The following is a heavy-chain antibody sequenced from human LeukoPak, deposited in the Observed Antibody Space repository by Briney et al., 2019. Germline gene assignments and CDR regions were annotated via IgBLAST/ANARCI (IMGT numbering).Heavy chain of an antibody. CDR1: GYTFTSYG. J-gene: IGHJ4*02. CDR3: VYYYDSSGYYLLDY. Sequence: GASVKVSCKASGYTFTSYGISWVRQAPGQGLEWMGWISAYNGNTNYAQKLQGRVTVTTDTSTSTAYMELRSLRSDDTTVYYCVYYYDSSGYYLLDYWGQGTLVTVSS. CDR2: ISAYNGNT. D-gene: IGHD3-22*01. V-gene: IGHV1-18*01.